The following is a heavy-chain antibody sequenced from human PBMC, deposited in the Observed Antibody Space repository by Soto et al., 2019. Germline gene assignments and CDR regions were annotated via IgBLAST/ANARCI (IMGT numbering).Heavy chain of an antibody. D-gene: IGHD7-27*01. Sequence: SETLSLTCTVSGGSISSGDYYWSWIRQPPGKGLEWIGYIYYSGSTYYNPSLKSRVTISVDTSKNQFSLKLSSVTAADTAVYYCARSPGDDYGMDVWGQGTTVTVSS. V-gene: IGHV4-30-4*01. CDR2: IYYSGST. CDR3: ARSPGDDYGMDV. CDR1: GGSISSGDYY. J-gene: IGHJ6*02.